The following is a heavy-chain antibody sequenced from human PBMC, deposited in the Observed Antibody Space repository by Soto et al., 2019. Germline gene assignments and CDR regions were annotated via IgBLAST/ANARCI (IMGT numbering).Heavy chain of an antibody. V-gene: IGHV1-24*01. J-gene: IGHJ6*02. D-gene: IGHD3-3*01. CDR1: GYTLTELS. CDR2: FDPEDGET. Sequence: GASVKVSCKVSGYTLTELSMHWVRQAPGKGLEWMGGFDPEDGETIYAQKFQGRVTMTEDTSTDTAYMELSSLRSEDTAVYYCGTRSNYDFWSGYPAQWYYYYGMDVWGQGTTVTVSS. CDR3: GTRSNYDFWSGYPAQWYYYYGMDV.